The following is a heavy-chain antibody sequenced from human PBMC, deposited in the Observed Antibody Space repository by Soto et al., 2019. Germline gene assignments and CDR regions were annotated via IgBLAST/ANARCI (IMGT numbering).Heavy chain of an antibody. Sequence: SETLSLTCTVSGGSISSYYWSWIRQPAGKGLEWIGRIYTSGSTNYNPSLKSRVTMSVDTSKNKSSLNQSSVTAAADTAVYYCARDRITLANDAFDIWGQGTMVTV. D-gene: IGHD3-10*01. CDR2: IYTSGST. CDR1: GGSISSYY. V-gene: IGHV4-4*07. CDR3: ARDRITLANDAFDI. J-gene: IGHJ3*02.